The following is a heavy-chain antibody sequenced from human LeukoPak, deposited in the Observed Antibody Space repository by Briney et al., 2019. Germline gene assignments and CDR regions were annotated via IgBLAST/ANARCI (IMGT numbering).Heavy chain of an antibody. CDR2: ISAYNGNT. D-gene: IGHD3-9*01. Sequence: ASVKVSCTASGYTFASYGISWVRQAPGQGLEWMGWISAYNGNTNYAQKLQGRVTMTTDTSTSTAYMELRSLRSDDTAVYYCARSKDLRYFDPPGWFDPWGQGTLVTVSS. J-gene: IGHJ5*02. CDR3: ARSKDLRYFDPPGWFDP. CDR1: GYTFASYG. V-gene: IGHV1-18*01.